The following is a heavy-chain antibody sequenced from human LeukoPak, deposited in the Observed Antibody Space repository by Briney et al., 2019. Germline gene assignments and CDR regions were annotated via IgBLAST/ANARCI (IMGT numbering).Heavy chain of an antibody. CDR1: GFTFSSYA. J-gene: IGHJ6*03. V-gene: IGHV3-30-3*01. CDR3: ARDKVWEYSSCPGLHYMDV. CDR2: ISYDGSNK. D-gene: IGHD6-6*01. Sequence: GGSLRLSCAASGFTFSSYAMHWVRQAPGKGLEWVAVISYDGSNKYYTDSVKGRFTIFRVNTKNTLYLQMNSLRAQDTAESYGARDKVWEYSSCPGLHYMDVWRRGTT.